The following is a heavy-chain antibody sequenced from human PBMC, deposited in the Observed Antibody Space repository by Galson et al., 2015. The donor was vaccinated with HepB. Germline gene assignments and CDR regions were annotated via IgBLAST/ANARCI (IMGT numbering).Heavy chain of an antibody. D-gene: IGHD3-10*01. Sequence: SLRLSCAASGFTFSSYGMHWVRQAPGKGLEWVAVIWYDGSNKYYADSVKGRFTISRDNSKNTLYLQMNSLRAEDTAVYYCAKETRGPYHDAFDIWGQGTMVTVSS. V-gene: IGHV3-33*06. CDR1: GFTFSSYG. CDR2: IWYDGSNK. CDR3: AKETRGPYHDAFDI. J-gene: IGHJ3*02.